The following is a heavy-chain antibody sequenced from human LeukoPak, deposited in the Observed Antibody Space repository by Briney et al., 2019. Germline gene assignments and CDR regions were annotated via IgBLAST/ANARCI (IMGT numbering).Heavy chain of an antibody. V-gene: IGHV3-33*08. J-gene: IGHJ3*02. CDR2: IWYDGSNK. D-gene: IGHD3-22*01. CDR1: GFTFSSYG. Sequence: GRSLRLSCAASGFTFSSYGMHWVRQAPGKGLEWVAVIWYDGSNKYYADSVKGRFTISRDNSKNTLYLQMNSLRAEDTAVYYCARVRGDYYDSSGYYYGAFDIWGQGTMVTVSS. CDR3: ARVRGDYYDSSGYYYGAFDI.